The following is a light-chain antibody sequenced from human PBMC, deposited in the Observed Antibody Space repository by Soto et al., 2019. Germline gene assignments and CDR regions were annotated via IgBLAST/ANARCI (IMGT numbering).Light chain of an antibody. Sequence: QSALTQPASVSGSPGQSITISCTVTSSDVGGYNYVSWYQQHPGKAPKLMIYEVSNRPSGFSNRFSGSKSGNTASLAISGLQSEDEAEYYCAAWDDSLNGPMFGGGTKLTVL. J-gene: IGLJ3*02. CDR3: AAWDDSLNGPM. V-gene: IGLV2-14*01. CDR1: SSDVGGYNY. CDR2: EVS.